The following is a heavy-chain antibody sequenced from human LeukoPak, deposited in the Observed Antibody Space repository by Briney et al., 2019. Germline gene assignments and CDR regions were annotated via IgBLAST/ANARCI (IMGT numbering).Heavy chain of an antibody. J-gene: IGHJ4*02. CDR1: GFSVSSNY. CDR3: ARGRWSSSGYQDY. D-gene: IGHD3-22*01. Sequence: PGGSLRLSCAASGFSVSSNYMTWVRQAPGKGLECVSVIYGGGNTYYADSVGGRFTISRDNSKNTLYLQMNSLRAEDTAMYYCARGRWSSSGYQDYWGRGTLVTVSS. CDR2: IYGGGNT. V-gene: IGHV3-53*01.